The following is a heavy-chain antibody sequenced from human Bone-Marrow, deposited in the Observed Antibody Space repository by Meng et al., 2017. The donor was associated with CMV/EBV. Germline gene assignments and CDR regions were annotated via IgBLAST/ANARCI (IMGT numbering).Heavy chain of an antibody. Sequence: ASVKVSCKASGYTFTSYGISWVRQAPGQGLEWMGWISAYNGNTNYAQRLQGRVTMTTDTSTSTAYMELRSLRSDDTAVYYCARDFRMITFGGPMGGDWGQGKLVNVSS. CDR2: ISAYNGNT. CDR3: ARDFRMITFGGPMGGD. D-gene: IGHD3-16*01. V-gene: IGHV1-18*01. CDR1: GYTFTSYG. J-gene: IGHJ4*02.